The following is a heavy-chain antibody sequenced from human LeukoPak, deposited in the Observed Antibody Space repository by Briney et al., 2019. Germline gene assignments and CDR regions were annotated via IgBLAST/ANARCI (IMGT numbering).Heavy chain of an antibody. V-gene: IGHV3-53*04. Sequence: PGGSLRLSCAASGFTLSSNYMSWVRQAPGKGLEWVSVIYSGGSTYYADSVKGRFTISRHNSKNTLYLQMNSLRAEDTAVYYCARVRSSSWRYFDYWGQGTLVTVSS. J-gene: IGHJ4*02. CDR2: IYSGGST. CDR3: ARVRSSSWRYFDY. CDR1: GFTLSSNY. D-gene: IGHD6-13*01.